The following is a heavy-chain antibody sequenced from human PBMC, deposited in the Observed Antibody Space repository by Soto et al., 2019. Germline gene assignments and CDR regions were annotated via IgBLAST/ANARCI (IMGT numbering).Heavy chain of an antibody. CDR3: ARTGYSSSSGYYYYYGMDV. Sequence: GGSLRLSCAASGFTFSSYGMHWVRQAPGKXLEWVAVIWYDGSNKYYADSVKGRFTISRDNSKNTLYLQMNSLRAEDTAVYYCARTGYSSSSGYYYYYGMDVWGQGTTVTVSS. CDR2: IWYDGSNK. V-gene: IGHV3-33*01. D-gene: IGHD6-6*01. CDR1: GFTFSSYG. J-gene: IGHJ6*02.